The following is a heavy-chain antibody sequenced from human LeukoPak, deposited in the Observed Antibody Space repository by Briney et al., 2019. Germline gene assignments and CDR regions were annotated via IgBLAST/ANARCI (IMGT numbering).Heavy chain of an antibody. J-gene: IGHJ4*02. V-gene: IGHV3-48*04. Sequence: GGSLRLSCAASGFTFSSYAMSWVRQAPGKGLEWISYIGISSGNTKYADSVKGRFTISADNARNSLYLQMNSLRVEDTAVYYCARDHNYAFDNWGQGTLVSVSS. CDR1: GFTFSSYA. CDR3: ARDHNYAFDN. D-gene: IGHD1-1*01. CDR2: IGISSGNT.